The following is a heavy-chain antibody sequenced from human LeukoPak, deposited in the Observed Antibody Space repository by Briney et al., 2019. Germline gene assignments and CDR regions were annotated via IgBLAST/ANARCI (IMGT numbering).Heavy chain of an antibody. Sequence: GSLRLSCVASGFSFRSHWMHWVRQLPGKGLVWVARIDRDGSPTTYADSVKGRFTISRDDAKNSLYLQMNSLRAEDTALYHCAGVHYYYGMDVWGQGTTVTVSS. CDR3: AGVHYYYGMDV. J-gene: IGHJ6*02. CDR2: IDRDGSPT. V-gene: IGHV3-74*01. CDR1: GFSFRSHW.